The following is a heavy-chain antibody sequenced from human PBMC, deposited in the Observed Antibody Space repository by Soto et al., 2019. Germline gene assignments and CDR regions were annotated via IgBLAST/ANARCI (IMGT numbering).Heavy chain of an antibody. CDR2: VSASGSIT. J-gene: IGHJ6*02. CDR1: GFTFSSYD. D-gene: IGHD3-3*01. Sequence: PGGSLRLSCAASGFTFSSYDMSWVRQAPGKGLEWASGVSASGSITSYADPAKGRFTISRDNAKNTVYLQMSSLRVEDTAVYYCTKRRNVLRFLEWSSGMEVWGQGTTVTVSS. V-gene: IGHV3-23*01. CDR3: TKRRNVLRFLEWSSGMEV.